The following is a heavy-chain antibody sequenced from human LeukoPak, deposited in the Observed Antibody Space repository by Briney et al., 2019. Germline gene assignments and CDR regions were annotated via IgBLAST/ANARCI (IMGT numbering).Heavy chain of an antibody. CDR1: GLTFNNSG. D-gene: IGHD5-18*01. J-gene: IGHJ4*02. CDR2: ISSSSTYI. V-gene: IGHV3-21*01. CDR3: AREYTALGFDY. Sequence: GGSLRLSCAASGLTFNNSGMLWVRQAPGKGLEWVSSISSSSTYIYYADSVKGRFTISRGNAKKSLYLQMNSLRAEDTAVYYCAREYTALGFDYWGQGTLVTVSS.